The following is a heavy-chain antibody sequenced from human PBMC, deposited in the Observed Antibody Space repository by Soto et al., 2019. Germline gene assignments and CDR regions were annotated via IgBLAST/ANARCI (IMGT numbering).Heavy chain of an antibody. J-gene: IGHJ4*02. Sequence: PSETLSLTCAVSGGSIISNYWWAWIRQSPGEGLVWIGRFSLSGTTNYNPSLRSRVTMSADVSKNQFSLRLTSVTAADTALYYCARGMTPPGAPAWYYFDSWGQGALVTVSS. CDR3: ARGMTPPGAPAWYYFDS. D-gene: IGHD2-8*02. CDR2: FSLSGTT. V-gene: IGHV4-38-2*01. CDR1: GGSIISNYW.